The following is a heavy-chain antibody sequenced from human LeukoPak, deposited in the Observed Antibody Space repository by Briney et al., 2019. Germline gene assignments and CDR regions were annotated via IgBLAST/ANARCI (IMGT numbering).Heavy chain of an antibody. V-gene: IGHV5-51*01. D-gene: IGHD2-2*01. J-gene: IGHJ3*02. CDR1: GYSFTSYW. Sequence: GESLKISCKGSGYSFTSYWIGWVRQMPGKGLEWMGIIYPGDSHTRYSPSFQGQVTISADKSISTAYRQWSSLKASDTAMYYCARHMPHTYCSSTSCFAFDIWGQGTMVTVSS. CDR2: IYPGDSHT. CDR3: ARHMPHTYCSSTSCFAFDI.